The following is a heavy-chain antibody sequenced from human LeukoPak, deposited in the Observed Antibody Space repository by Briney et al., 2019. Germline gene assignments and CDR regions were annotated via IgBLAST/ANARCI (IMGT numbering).Heavy chain of an antibody. CDR3: AKDSPYYYDSSSSY. D-gene: IGHD3-22*01. CDR2: ISGSGYYS. V-gene: IGHV3-23*01. CDR1: EFTFDNYA. Sequence: GGSLRLSCAASEFTFDNYAMSWVRQAPGKGLEWVSVISGSGYYSCYADSVKGRFTISRDNSKNTLYLQMNSLRAEDTAVYYCAKDSPYYYDSSSSYWGQGTLVTVSS. J-gene: IGHJ4*02.